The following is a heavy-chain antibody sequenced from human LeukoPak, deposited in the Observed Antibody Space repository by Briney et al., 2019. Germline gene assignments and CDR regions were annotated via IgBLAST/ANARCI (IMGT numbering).Heavy chain of an antibody. CDR1: GYTFTSYD. Sequence: ASVKVSCKASGYTFTSYDINWVRQATGQGLEWMGWMNPNSGNTGYAQKFQGRVTITRNTSISTAYMELSSLRSEDTAVYYCARVSVNYDFWSGYLHAFDIWGQGTMVTVSS. CDR3: ARVSVNYDFWSGYLHAFDI. CDR2: MNPNSGNT. V-gene: IGHV1-8*03. D-gene: IGHD3-3*01. J-gene: IGHJ3*02.